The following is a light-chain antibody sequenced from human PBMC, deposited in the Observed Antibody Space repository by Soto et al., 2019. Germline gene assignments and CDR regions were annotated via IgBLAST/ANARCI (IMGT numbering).Light chain of an antibody. Sequence: QSVLTQSPSASGTPGQRVTISCYGSSSNIGSYPVYWYQQLPGTAPKLLINSDDQRPSGVPDRFSASKSGTSASLAISGLRSEDEADYYCXAWDASLSGHVFGAGTKLTVL. CDR2: SDD. J-gene: IGLJ1*01. CDR3: XAWDASLSGHV. CDR1: SSNIGSYP. V-gene: IGLV1-47*02.